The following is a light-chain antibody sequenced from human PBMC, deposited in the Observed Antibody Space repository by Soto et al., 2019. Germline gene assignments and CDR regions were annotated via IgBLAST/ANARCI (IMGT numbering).Light chain of an antibody. J-gene: IGKJ1*01. Sequence: VLTQSQLSVSVTFGQPASISCRTSRSLVFRDVNTYLHWFQQRPGQSPRRLIENVSNRDSGVPDRFTGSGSGTDFTLEISRVEAEDVGMYYCMHSIDWPWTFGQGTKVDIK. CDR3: MHSIDWPWT. CDR1: RSLVFRDVNTY. CDR2: NVS. V-gene: IGKV2-30*01.